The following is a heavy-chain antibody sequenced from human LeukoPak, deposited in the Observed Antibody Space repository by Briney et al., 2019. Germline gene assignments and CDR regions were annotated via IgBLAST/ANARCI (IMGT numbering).Heavy chain of an antibody. Sequence: PSETLSLTCTVSGGSISSGGYHWSWIRQHPGKGLEWIGYIYYSGSTYYNPSLKSRVTISVDTSKNQSSLKLSSVTAADTAVYYCAREDIVATTFDYWGQGTLVTVSS. V-gene: IGHV4-31*03. CDR1: GGSISSGGYH. D-gene: IGHD5-12*01. CDR3: AREDIVATTFDY. CDR2: IYYSGST. J-gene: IGHJ4*02.